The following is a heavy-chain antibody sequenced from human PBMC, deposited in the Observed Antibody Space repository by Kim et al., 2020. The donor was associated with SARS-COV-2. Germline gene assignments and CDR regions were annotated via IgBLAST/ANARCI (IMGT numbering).Heavy chain of an antibody. CDR2: IYSGGST. CDR3: AGYTDYYGSGTHAWFDP. V-gene: IGHV3-53*01. CDR1: GLTVSNSF. J-gene: IGHJ5*02. D-gene: IGHD3-10*01. Sequence: GGSLRLSCAASGLTVSNSFMSWVRQVPGKGLECVSLIYSGGSTYYADSVAGRFTVSRDGSKNTLYLQMNSLRAQDTAVYYCAGYTDYYGSGTHAWFDPSG.